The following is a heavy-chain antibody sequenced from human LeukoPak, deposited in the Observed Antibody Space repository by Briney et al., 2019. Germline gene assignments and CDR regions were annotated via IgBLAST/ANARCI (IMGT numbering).Heavy chain of an antibody. V-gene: IGHV3-30*04. CDR2: ISYDGSNK. Sequence: PGGSLRLSCAASGFTFSSYAMHWVRQAPGKGLEWVAVISYDGSNKYYADSVEGRFTISRDNSKNTLYLQMNSLRAEDTAVYYCARDLGTVVHDYWGQGTLVTVSS. CDR1: GFTFSSYA. CDR3: ARDLGTVVHDY. J-gene: IGHJ4*02. D-gene: IGHD4-23*01.